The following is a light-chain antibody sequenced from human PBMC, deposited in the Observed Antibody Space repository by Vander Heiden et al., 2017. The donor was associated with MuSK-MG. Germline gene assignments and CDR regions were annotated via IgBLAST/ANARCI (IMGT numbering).Light chain of an antibody. CDR3: SSDTSSSTPVV. CDR2: DVS. V-gene: IGLV2-14*01. CDR1: SRDVGGYDY. J-gene: IGLJ2*01. Sequence: QSALTQPASVSGSPGQSITISCTGISRDVGGYDYVSWYQQHPGKAPKLMIFDVSNRPSGVSNRFSGSKSGNTASLTISGLQAEDEADYYCSSDTSSSTPVVFGRGTKLTVL.